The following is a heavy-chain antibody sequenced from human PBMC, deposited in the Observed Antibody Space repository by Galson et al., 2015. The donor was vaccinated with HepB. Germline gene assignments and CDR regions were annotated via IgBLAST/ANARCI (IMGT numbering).Heavy chain of an antibody. D-gene: IGHD3-10*01. CDR3: AKAXXYGSXGXXTXYY. CDR2: IXXXGGST. J-gene: IGHJ4*02. V-gene: IGHV3-43*01. Sequence: SLRXXXAAXXFTXXXYTMHXXXXXPGKGLEXVSLIXXXGGSTYYADSXXGXFTISRXXSKNSLYLQXNSXXTEDTAXYYCAKAXXYGSXGXXTXYYWGQG. CDR1: XFTXXXYT.